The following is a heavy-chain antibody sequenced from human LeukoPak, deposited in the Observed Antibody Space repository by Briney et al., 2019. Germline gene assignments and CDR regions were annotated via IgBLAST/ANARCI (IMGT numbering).Heavy chain of an antibody. Sequence: SETLSLTCTVSHYSISSGYYWGWIRQPPGKGLEWIGNIYHTGSTYYNPSLKSRVTISVDTSRNQISLKLSSVTAAYTAVYYCARDGGIAVAGEDFDYWGQGTLVTVSS. V-gene: IGHV4-38-2*02. CDR2: IYHTGST. CDR3: ARDGGIAVAGEDFDY. J-gene: IGHJ4*02. CDR1: HYSISSGYY. D-gene: IGHD6-19*01.